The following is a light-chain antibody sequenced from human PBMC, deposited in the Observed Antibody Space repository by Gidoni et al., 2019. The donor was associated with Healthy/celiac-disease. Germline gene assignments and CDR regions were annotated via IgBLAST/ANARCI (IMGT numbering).Light chain of an antibody. CDR3: QAWDSSSSVV. Sequence: YELTQPPSVSVSPGQTASITCSGDKLGDKYACWYQQKPGQSPVLVIYQDSKRPSGIPERFSGSNSGNTATLTISGTQAMDEADYYCQAWDSSSSVVFGGGTKLTVL. J-gene: IGLJ2*01. V-gene: IGLV3-1*01. CDR2: QDS. CDR1: KLGDKY.